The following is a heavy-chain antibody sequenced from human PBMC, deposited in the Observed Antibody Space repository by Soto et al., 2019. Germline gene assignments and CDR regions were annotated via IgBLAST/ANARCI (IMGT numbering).Heavy chain of an antibody. CDR1: GFTFSIYA. V-gene: IGHV3-23*01. CDR2: ISGSGGST. J-gene: IGHJ3*02. Sequence: EVQLLESGGGLVQPGGSLRLSCAASGFTFSIYAMSWVRQAPGKGLEWVSAISGSGGSTYYADSVKGRFTISRDNSKNTLYLQMNSLRAEDTAVYYCAKDPYSTLTIVDAVAIWGQGTMVTVSS. D-gene: IGHD4-17*01. CDR3: AKDPYSTLTIVDAVAI.